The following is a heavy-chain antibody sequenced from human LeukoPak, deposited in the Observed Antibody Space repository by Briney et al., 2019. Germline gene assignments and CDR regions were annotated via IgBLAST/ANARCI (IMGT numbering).Heavy chain of an antibody. CDR3: ARVGIVRFPSNWFDP. CDR1: GASISSYY. J-gene: IGHJ5*02. CDR2: IYYSGST. D-gene: IGHD3-3*01. Sequence: PSETLSLTCTVSGASISSYYWSWIRQPPGKGLEWIGYIYYSGSTRYNPSLKSRVTISVDTSKNQFSLKLSSVTAADTAVYYCARVGIVRFPSNWFDPWGQETLVTVSS. V-gene: IGHV4-59*01.